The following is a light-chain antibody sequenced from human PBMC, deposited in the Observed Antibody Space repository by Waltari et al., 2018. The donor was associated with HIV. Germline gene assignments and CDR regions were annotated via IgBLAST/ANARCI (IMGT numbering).Light chain of an antibody. CDR2: DAS. CDR1: QTFNNK. Sequence: DIQMTQSPSSLSASVGDSVTITCRASQTFNNKLNWYQQKPGEAPKVVSYDASTLESGVPSRFRGGGSRTDFTLTITSLQLDDFATYFCQQSFSYPLTFGPGTKVDI. CDR3: QQSFSYPLT. V-gene: IGKV1-39*01. J-gene: IGKJ3*01.